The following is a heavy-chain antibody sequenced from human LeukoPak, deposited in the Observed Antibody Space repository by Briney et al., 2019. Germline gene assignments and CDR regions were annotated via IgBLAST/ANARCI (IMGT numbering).Heavy chain of an antibody. CDR3: AKDRWYSSSWYWGENWFDP. J-gene: IGHJ5*02. Sequence: GGSLRLSCAASGFTFSSYAMSWVRQAPGKGLEWVSAISGSGGSTYYADSVKGRFTISRDNSKKTLYLQMNSLRAEDTAVYYCAKDRWYSSSWYWGENWFDPWGQGTLVTVSS. CDR1: GFTFSSYA. D-gene: IGHD6-13*01. CDR2: ISGSGGST. V-gene: IGHV3-23*01.